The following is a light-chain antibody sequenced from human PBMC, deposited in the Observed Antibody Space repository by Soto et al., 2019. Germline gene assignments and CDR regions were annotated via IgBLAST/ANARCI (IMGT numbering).Light chain of an antibody. CDR1: QAVRSN. V-gene: IGKV3D-15*01. Sequence: EIVMTQSPATLSVSPGERATLSCRDSQAVRSNIAWYQQKPGQAPRLVIYGSSTRATGFPARFSGSGSGTEFTLTISSLQSEDFALYCCQQYNEWPLTVGQGTRVEIK. CDR2: GSS. CDR3: QQYNEWPLT. J-gene: IGKJ1*01.